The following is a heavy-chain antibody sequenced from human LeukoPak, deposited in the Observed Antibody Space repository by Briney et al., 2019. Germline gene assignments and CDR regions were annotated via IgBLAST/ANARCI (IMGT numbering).Heavy chain of an antibody. D-gene: IGHD6-19*01. J-gene: IGHJ3*02. CDR2: IYYSGST. CDR1: VGSISSYY. Sequence: SETLSLTCTVSVGSISSYYWSWIRQPPGKGLEWIGYIYYSGSTNYNPSLKSRVTISVDTSKNQFSLKLSSVTAADTAVYYCARGVRSSGFESAFDIWGQGTMVTVSS. CDR3: ARGVRSSGFESAFDI. V-gene: IGHV4-59*01.